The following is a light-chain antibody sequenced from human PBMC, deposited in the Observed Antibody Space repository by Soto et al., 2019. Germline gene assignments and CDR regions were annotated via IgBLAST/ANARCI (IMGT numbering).Light chain of an antibody. CDR1: SSDVGGYNY. V-gene: IGLV2-11*01. Sequence: QSALTQPRSVSGSPGQSITISCTGTSSDVGGYNYVSWYRQHPGKAPKLMIYDVSKRPSGVPDRFYGSKSGNTASLTISGLQADDEADYYCCSYAGSYTHYVFGTGTKLTVL. CDR2: DVS. J-gene: IGLJ1*01. CDR3: CSYAGSYTHYV.